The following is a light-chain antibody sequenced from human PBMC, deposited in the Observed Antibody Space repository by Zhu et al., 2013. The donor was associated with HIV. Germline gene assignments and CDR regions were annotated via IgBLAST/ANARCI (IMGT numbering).Light chain of an antibody. CDR2: GAS. J-gene: IGKJ4*01. CDR1: QGISNN. V-gene: IGKV1-27*01. CDR3: QQRRDWRRT. Sequence: DIQMTQSPSSLSASVGDRVTITCRASQGISNNLAWYHQKPGKVPNLLIFGASTLQSGVPFRFSGSGLGTDFTLTISDLEPDDFAIYYCQQRRDWRRTFGGGTKVEVK.